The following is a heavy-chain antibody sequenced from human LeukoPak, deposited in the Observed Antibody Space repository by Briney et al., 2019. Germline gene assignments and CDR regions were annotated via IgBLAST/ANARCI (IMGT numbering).Heavy chain of an antibody. CDR3: AREQGAPVLFGRNYYYYYMDV. CDR2: ISAYNGNT. J-gene: IGHJ6*03. D-gene: IGHD3-16*01. V-gene: IGHV1-18*01. Sequence: ASVKVSCKASGYTFTSYGISWVRQAPGQGLEWMGWISAYNGNTNYAQKLQGRVTMTTDTSTSTAYMELRSLRSDDTAVYYCAREQGAPVLFGRNYYYYYMDVWGKGTTVTVSS. CDR1: GYTFTSYG.